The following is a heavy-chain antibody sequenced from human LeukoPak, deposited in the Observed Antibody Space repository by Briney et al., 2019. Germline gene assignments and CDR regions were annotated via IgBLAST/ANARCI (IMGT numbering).Heavy chain of an antibody. Sequence: GGSLRLSCAASGFSFSTYAMHWVRQGPGKGLEYISSISSNGGSTYYADSVKGRFTISRDNPKNTLFLQMGSLRAEDMAVYYCTRSNNIVGATYFDYWGQGTLVTVSS. D-gene: IGHD1-26*01. CDR3: TRSNNIVGATYFDY. CDR1: GFSFSTYA. J-gene: IGHJ4*02. V-gene: IGHV3-64*02. CDR2: ISSNGGST.